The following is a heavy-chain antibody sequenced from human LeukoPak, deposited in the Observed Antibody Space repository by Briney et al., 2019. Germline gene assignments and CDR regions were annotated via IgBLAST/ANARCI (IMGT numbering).Heavy chain of an antibody. Sequence: SSETLSLTCAVSGYSISSGYYWGWIRQPPGKGLEWIGSIYHSGSTYYNPSLKSRVTISVDTSKNQFSLKLSPVTAADTAVYYCARPKGYCSSTSCYYWFDPWGQGTLVTVSS. J-gene: IGHJ5*02. CDR2: IYHSGST. CDR1: GYSISSGYY. V-gene: IGHV4-38-2*01. CDR3: ARPKGYCSSTSCYYWFDP. D-gene: IGHD2-2*01.